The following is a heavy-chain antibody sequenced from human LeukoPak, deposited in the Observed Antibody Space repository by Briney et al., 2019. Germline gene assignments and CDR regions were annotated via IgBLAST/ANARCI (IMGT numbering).Heavy chain of an antibody. CDR2: MNPNSGNT. J-gene: IGHJ4*02. CDR3: ARAEGIAAAIDY. V-gene: IGHV1-8*03. D-gene: IGHD6-13*01. CDR1: GYTFTSYD. Sequence: ASVKVSCKASGYTFTSYDINWVRQATGQGLEWMGWMNPNSGNTGYAQKFQGRVTITRNTSISTAYMELSSLRSEDTAVYYCARAEGIAAAIDYWGQGTLVTVSS.